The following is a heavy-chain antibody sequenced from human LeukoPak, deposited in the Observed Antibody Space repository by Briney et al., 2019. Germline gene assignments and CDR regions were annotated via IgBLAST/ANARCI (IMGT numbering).Heavy chain of an antibody. CDR2: IYRGGST. Sequence: GGSLRLSCAVSGFTVRSNYMSWVRQAPGKGLEWVAVIYRGGSTYYADSVKGRFTISRDNSKNTLYLQMSSLRVEDTAVYYCATWGDSGTYYQRAAFDIWGQGTMVTVSS. CDR1: GFTVRSNY. J-gene: IGHJ3*02. D-gene: IGHD1-26*01. CDR3: ATWGDSGTYYQRAAFDI. V-gene: IGHV3-53*01.